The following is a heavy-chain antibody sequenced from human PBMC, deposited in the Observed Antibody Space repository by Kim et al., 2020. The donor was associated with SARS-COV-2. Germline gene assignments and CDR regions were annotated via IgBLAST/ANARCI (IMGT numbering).Heavy chain of an antibody. Sequence: SVKVSCKASGGTFSSYAISWVRQAPGQGLEWMGGIIPIFGTANYAQKFQGRVTITADESTSTAYMELSSLRSEDTAVYYCARDWPPPYYYDSSGFPYGMDVWGQGTTVTVSS. CDR1: GGTFSSYA. V-gene: IGHV1-69*13. J-gene: IGHJ6*02. CDR3: ARDWPPPYYYDSSGFPYGMDV. CDR2: IIPIFGTA. D-gene: IGHD3-22*01.